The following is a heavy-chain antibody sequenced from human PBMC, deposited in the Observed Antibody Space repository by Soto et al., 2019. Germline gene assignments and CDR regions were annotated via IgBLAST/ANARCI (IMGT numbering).Heavy chain of an antibody. J-gene: IGHJ5*02. V-gene: IGHV4-39*01. CDR3: ARSVSSSWPNWFDP. CDR1: GGSISSSSYY. CDR2: IYYSGST. Sequence: SETLSLTCTVSGGSISSSSYYWGWIRQPPGKGLEWIGSIYYSGSTYYNPSLKSRVTISVDTSKNQFSLKLSSVTAADTAVYYCARSVSSSWPNWFDPWGQGTLVTVSS. D-gene: IGHD6-13*01.